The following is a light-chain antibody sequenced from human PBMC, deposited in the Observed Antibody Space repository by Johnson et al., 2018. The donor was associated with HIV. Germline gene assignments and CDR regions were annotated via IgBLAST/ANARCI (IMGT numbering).Light chain of an antibody. V-gene: IGLV1-51*02. J-gene: IGLJ1*01. CDR3: GAWDSSLNAYV. CDR1: SSDMGNYA. Sequence: QSVLTQPPSVSAAPGQKVTISCSGSSSDMGNYAVSWYQQLPGTAPKLLIYENNKRPSGIPDRFSGSKSGPSATLDITGLQTGDEGDYYCGAWDSSLNAYVFGAGTKVTVL. CDR2: ENN.